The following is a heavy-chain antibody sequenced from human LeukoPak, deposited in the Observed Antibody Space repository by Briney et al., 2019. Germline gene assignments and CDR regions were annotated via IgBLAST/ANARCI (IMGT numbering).Heavy chain of an antibody. Sequence: SQTLSLTCAISGDSVSNNNHAWNWIRHYPSSGLEWLGRTYYRSQWHNDYARSVMSRISVDTDTSKNQFSLQLSSVTPDDTAVYYCAGGYAFDVWGQGTMVTVYS. CDR1: GDSVSNNNHA. V-gene: IGHV6-1*01. CDR3: AGGYAFDV. CDR2: TYYRSQWHN. J-gene: IGHJ3*01.